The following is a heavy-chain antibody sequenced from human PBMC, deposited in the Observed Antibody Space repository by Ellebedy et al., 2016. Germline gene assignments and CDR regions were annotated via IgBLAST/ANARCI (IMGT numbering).Heavy chain of an antibody. CDR2: ISGSGDST. Sequence: GGSLRLXXAASGFTFSNYAMSWVRQTSGKGLEWVSGISGSGDSTYYADSVKSRFTISRDNSKNTLYLQMDSLEAEDTAVYYCTKGQVVGTFHFDFWGQGTLVTVSS. J-gene: IGHJ4*02. CDR3: TKGQVVGTFHFDF. D-gene: IGHD3-22*01. V-gene: IGHV3-23*01. CDR1: GFTFSNYA.